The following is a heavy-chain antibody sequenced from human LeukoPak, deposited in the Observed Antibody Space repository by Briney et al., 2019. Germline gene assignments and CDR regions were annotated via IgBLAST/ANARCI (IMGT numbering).Heavy chain of an antibody. V-gene: IGHV3-30*18. CDR1: EFTFSTYG. Sequence: GGSLRLSCAASEFTFSTYGMHWVRQAPGKGLEWVAVISFDGSDPYYADSVKGRFTISRDNSKNTLHLQMNGLTTEDTAMYYCAKDGAPYSSGSYSYFAYWGQGTLVTVSS. D-gene: IGHD3-10*01. CDR2: ISFDGSDP. CDR3: AKDGAPYSSGSYSYFAY. J-gene: IGHJ4*02.